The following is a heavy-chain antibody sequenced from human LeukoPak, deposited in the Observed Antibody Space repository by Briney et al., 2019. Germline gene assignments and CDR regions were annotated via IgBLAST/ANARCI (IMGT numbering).Heavy chain of an antibody. V-gene: IGHV4-34*01. CDR2: INHSGST. Sequence: PSETLSLTCAVYGGSFSGYYWSWIRQPPGKGLEWIGEINHSGSTNYNPPLKSRVTISVDTSKNQFSLKLSSVTAADTAVYYCARAGGTTDSVFFDYWGQGTLVTVSS. J-gene: IGHJ4*02. CDR1: GGSFSGYY. D-gene: IGHD4-17*01. CDR3: ARAGGTTDSVFFDY.